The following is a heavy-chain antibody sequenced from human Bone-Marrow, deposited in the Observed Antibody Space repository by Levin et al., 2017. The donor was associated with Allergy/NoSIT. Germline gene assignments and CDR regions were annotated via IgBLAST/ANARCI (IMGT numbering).Heavy chain of an antibody. Sequence: SQTLSLTCTVSGGSISSSTWWSWVRQPPGKGLEWIGEIYHGGRTNYNPSLRSRVTMSVDKSQNQFSLNLNSVTAADTAVCYCAGDPLDYGTNSGNYWGQGTLVTVSS. V-gene: IGHV4-4*02. CDR1: GGSISSSTW. CDR2: IYHGGRT. CDR3: AGDPLDYGTNSGNY. J-gene: IGHJ4*02. D-gene: IGHD4-17*01.